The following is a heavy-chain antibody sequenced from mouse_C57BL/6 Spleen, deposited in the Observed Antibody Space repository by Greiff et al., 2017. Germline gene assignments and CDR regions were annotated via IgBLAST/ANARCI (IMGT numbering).Heavy chain of an antibody. Sequence: DVQLVESGGGLVKPGGSLKLSCAASGFTFSDYGMHWVRQAPEKGLEWVAYISRGSSTIYYADTVKGRFTISRDNANNTLFLQMTSLWSEETAMYYCARGYDGAMDYWGQGTSVTVSS. V-gene: IGHV5-17*01. J-gene: IGHJ4*01. CDR1: GFTFSDYG. CDR3: ARGYDGAMDY. D-gene: IGHD2-3*01. CDR2: ISRGSSTI.